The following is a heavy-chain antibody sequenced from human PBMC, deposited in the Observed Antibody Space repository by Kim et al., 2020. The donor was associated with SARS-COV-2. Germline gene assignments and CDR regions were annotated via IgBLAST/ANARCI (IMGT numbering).Heavy chain of an antibody. J-gene: IGHJ6*02. CDR1: GGTFSSYA. CDR3: ARFSTAIIAAAPGGPIYGMDV. Sequence: SVKVSCKASGGTFSSYAISWLRQAPGQGLEWMGGIIPIFGTANYAQKFQGRVTITADESTSTAYMELSSLRSEDTAVYYCARFSTAIIAAAPGGPIYGMDVWGQGTTVTVSS. V-gene: IGHV1-69*13. CDR2: IIPIFGTA. D-gene: IGHD6-13*01.